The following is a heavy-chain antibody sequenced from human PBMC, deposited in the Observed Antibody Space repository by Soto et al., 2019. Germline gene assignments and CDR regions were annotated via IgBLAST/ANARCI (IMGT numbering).Heavy chain of an antibody. CDR3: ARVGHITNYGMAV. CDR2: IIPFFGTS. J-gene: IGHJ6*02. Sequence: QVQLVQSGAEVKKPGSSVKVSCEASGGTFRSYPINWVRQAPGQGLEWMGGIIPFFGTSNYAQKFQGRVTITADDCTSTAYMELRSLRSEDTAVYYCARVGHITNYGMAVGGQGTTVTVSS. V-gene: IGHV1-69*01. CDR1: GGTFRSYP. D-gene: IGHD1-26*01.